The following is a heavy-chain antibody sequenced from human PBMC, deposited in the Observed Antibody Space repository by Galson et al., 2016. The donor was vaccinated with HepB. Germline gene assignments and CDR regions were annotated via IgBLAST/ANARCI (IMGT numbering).Heavy chain of an antibody. CDR2: ISCNSARI. CDR3: AKGLRFIYDYGMDV. Sequence: SLRLSCAVSGFTFDNHAMHWVRQAPGKGLEWVSGISCNSARIGYVDSVKCRFTISRDNAKDSLYLQMNSLITEDTALYYCAKGLRFIYDYGMDVWGQGTTVTVSS. V-gene: IGHV3-9*01. CDR1: GFTFDNHA. J-gene: IGHJ6*02. D-gene: IGHD3-16*01.